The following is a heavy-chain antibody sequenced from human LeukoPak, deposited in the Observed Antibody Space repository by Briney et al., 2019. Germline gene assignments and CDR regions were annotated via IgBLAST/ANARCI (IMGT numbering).Heavy chain of an antibody. J-gene: IGHJ3*02. D-gene: IGHD1-26*01. CDR3: ARDHTGSYWGAFDI. CDR1: GYTFTGYY. V-gene: IGHV1-2*02. Sequence: ASVKVSCKASGYTFTGYYMHWVRQAPGQGLEWMGWINPKSGDTNYAQKFQGRVTMTRDTSISTAYMELSRLRSDDTAVYYCARDHTGSYWGAFDIWGQGTMVTVSS. CDR2: INPKSGDT.